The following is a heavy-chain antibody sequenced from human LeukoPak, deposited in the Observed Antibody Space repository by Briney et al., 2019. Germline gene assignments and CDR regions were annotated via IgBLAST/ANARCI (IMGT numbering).Heavy chain of an antibody. J-gene: IGHJ4*02. CDR3: ARVSAGNDSTGYYSPSYFDN. CDR1: GYSISSGYY. Sequence: PSETLSLTCTVSGYSISSGYYWGWIRQPPGKGLEWIGSIYHSGSTYYNPSLKSRVTISVDTSKNQFSLNLSSVTTADTAVYYCARVSAGNDSTGYYSPSYFDNWGQGTLVTVSS. V-gene: IGHV4-38-2*02. D-gene: IGHD3-22*01. CDR2: IYHSGST.